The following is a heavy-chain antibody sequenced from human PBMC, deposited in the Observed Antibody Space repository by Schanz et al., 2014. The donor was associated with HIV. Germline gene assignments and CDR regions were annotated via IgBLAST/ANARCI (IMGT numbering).Heavy chain of an antibody. CDR3: VKGERIGYRIEVTGPTFDY. D-gene: IGHD3-22*01. Sequence: HVQLVESGGGVVQPGRSLRLSCAASGFNFRSYGMHWVRQAPGKALEWVGVISHDGTNKFYAGSVKDRFTISRDNAKNTLYVQIRSLRNEDTAVYYCVKGERIGYRIEVTGPTFDYWGQGTLVTVSS. CDR1: GFNFRSYG. V-gene: IGHV3-30*19. CDR2: ISHDGTNK. J-gene: IGHJ4*02.